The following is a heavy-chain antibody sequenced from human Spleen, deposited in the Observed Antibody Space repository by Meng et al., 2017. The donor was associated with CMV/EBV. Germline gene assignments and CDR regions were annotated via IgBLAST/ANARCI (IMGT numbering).Heavy chain of an antibody. CDR3: ARTATAAGTYYFDY. D-gene: IGHD6-13*01. CDR2: ISNNGGRT. J-gene: IGHJ4*02. V-gene: IGHV3-23*01. Sequence: GESLKISCAASGFTFSSYAMSWVRRAPGKGLEWVSAISNNGGRTYDADSVKGWFTISRDNSKNTLFLQMNSLRAEDTAVYYCARTATAAGTYYFDYWGQGTLVTVSS. CDR1: GFTFSSYA.